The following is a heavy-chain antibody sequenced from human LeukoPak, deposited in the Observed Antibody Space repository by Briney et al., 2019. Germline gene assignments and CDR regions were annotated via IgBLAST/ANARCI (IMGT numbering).Heavy chain of an antibody. V-gene: IGHV1-2*02. CDR2: INPNSGDT. Sequence: VSVKVSCKASGYTFTGYYMHWVRQAPGQGLEWMGWINPNSGDTKYAQKFQGRVTMTRDTSISTAYMELSRLRSDDTAVYYCARDSDYGDYYAFDIWGQGTMVTVSS. CDR1: GYTFTGYY. J-gene: IGHJ3*02. CDR3: ARDSDYGDYYAFDI. D-gene: IGHD4-17*01.